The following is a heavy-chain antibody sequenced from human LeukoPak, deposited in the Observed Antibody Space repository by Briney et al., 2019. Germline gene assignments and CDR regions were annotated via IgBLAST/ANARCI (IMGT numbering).Heavy chain of an antibody. J-gene: IGHJ4*02. CDR3: AKEGRIAAGTGDYFDY. D-gene: IGHD6-13*01. V-gene: IGHV3-23*01. Sequence: GGSLRLYCAASAFTFSSYAMTWVRQAPGKGLEGVSGISANGDTTKYADSVKGRFTISRDNSKNTVFLQMNSLRDDDTSVYYCAKEGRIAAGTGDYFDYWGQGTLVTVPS. CDR2: ISANGDTT. CDR1: AFTFSSYA.